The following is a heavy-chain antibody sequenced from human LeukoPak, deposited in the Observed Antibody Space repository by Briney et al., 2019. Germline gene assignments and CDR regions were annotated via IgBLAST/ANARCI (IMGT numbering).Heavy chain of an antibody. J-gene: IGHJ4*02. CDR1: GYSFTTYW. CDR2: TYPGDSDT. D-gene: IGHD5-18*01. V-gene: IGHV5-51*01. CDR3: ARAPGYSYGKFDY. Sequence: GESLKISCKGSGYSFTTYWIGWVRQMPGKGLEWMGITYPGDSDTRYSPSFQGQITISADKSISTAYLQWSSLKPSDTAMYYCARAPGYSYGKFDYWGQGTLVTVSS.